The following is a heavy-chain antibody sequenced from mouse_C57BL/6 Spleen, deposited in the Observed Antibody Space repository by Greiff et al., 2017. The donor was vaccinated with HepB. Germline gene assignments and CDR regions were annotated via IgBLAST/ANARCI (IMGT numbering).Heavy chain of an antibody. Sequence: EVQVVESGEGLVKPGGSLKLSCAASGFTFSSYAMSWVRQTPEKRLEWVAYISSGGDYIYYADTVKGRFTISRDNARNTLYLQMSSLKSEDTAMYYCTRDPFITTVVAGAMDYWGQGTSVTVSS. CDR1: GFTFSSYA. J-gene: IGHJ4*01. CDR3: TRDPFITTVVAGAMDY. V-gene: IGHV5-9-1*02. D-gene: IGHD1-1*01. CDR2: ISSGGDYI.